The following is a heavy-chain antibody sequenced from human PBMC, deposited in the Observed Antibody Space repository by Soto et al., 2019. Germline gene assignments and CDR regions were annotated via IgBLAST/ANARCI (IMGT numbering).Heavy chain of an antibody. D-gene: IGHD6-13*01. V-gene: IGHV1-69*02. J-gene: IGHJ4*02. CDR2: IIPILGIA. CDR3: ARLGSSSWYPFDY. Sequence: QVQLVQSGAEVKKPGSSVKVSCKASGGTFSSYTISWVRQDPGQGLEWMGRIIPILGIANYAQKFQGRVTSTADKSTSTAYMELSSLRSEDTAVYYCARLGSSSWYPFDYWGQGTLVTVSS. CDR1: GGTFSSYT.